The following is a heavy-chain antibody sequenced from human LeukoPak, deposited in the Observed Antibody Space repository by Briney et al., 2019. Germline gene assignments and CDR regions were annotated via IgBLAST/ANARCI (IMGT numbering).Heavy chain of an antibody. CDR3: ARVGSDSSGYYYYYYYYMDV. Sequence: NTSETLSLTCAVYGGSFSGHYWSWIRQPPGKGLEWIGEINHSGSTNYNPSLKSRVTISVDTSKNQFSLKPSSVTAADTAVYYCARVGSDSSGYYYYYYYYMDVWGKGTTVTVSS. CDR1: GGSFSGHY. V-gene: IGHV4-34*01. J-gene: IGHJ6*03. CDR2: INHSGST. D-gene: IGHD3-22*01.